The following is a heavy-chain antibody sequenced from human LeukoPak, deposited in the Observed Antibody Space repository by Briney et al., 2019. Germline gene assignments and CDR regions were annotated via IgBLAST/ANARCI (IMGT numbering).Heavy chain of an antibody. V-gene: IGHV3-15*01. D-gene: IGHD2-2*01. Sequence: VGALRLSCAASGFTFSNAWMSWVRQAPGKGLEWVGRIKSKTDGGTTDYAAPVKGRFTISRDDAKNTLYLQMNSLKTENTAFYSCTKDIVVVPAAIRWSDPWGQGTMVTASS. CDR2: IKSKTDGGTT. CDR3: TKDIVVVPAAIRWSDP. J-gene: IGHJ5*02. CDR1: GFTFSNAW.